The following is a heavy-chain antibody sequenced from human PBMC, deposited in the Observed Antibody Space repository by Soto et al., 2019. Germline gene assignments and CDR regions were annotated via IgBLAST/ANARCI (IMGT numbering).Heavy chain of an antibody. CDR3: ARGFSYYDILTGYYLSPPWFDP. Sequence: ASVKVSCKASGYTFTSYDINWVRQATGQGLEWMGWMNPNSGNTGYAQEFQGRVTMTRNTSISTAYMELSSLRSEDTAVYYCARGFSYYDILTGYYLSPPWFDPWGQGTLVTVSS. CDR2: MNPNSGNT. CDR1: GYTFTSYD. J-gene: IGHJ5*02. V-gene: IGHV1-8*01. D-gene: IGHD3-9*01.